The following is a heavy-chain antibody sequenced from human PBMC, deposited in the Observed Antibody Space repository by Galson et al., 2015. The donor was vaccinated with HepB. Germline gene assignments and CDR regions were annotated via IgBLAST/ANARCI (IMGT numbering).Heavy chain of an antibody. CDR2: IITHNVNT. D-gene: IGHD2-2*01. J-gene: IGHJ6*03. CDR3: ARVDSGMYQLLGFYYYMDV. Sequence: SVKVSCKASGGAFSSYGISWVRQAPGQGLEWMGWIITHNVNTNYAQKFQGRVTMTTDTSTSTAYMELRNLTSDDTAVYYCARVDSGMYQLLGFYYYMDVWGKGATVTVSS. CDR1: GGAFSSYG. V-gene: IGHV1-18*01.